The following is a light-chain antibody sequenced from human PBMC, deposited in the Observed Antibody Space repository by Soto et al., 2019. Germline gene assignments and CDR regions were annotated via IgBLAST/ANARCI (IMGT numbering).Light chain of an antibody. V-gene: IGLV1-44*01. J-gene: IGLJ2*01. Sequence: QLVLTQPPSASGTPGQRVTISCSGSSSNIGSNTVNWYQQLPGTAPKLLIYNNNQRPSGVPDRFSGSKSGTSASLAISGLQSEDEADYYCAAWDDSLNGVVFGGGTELTVL. CDR1: SSNIGSNT. CDR2: NNN. CDR3: AAWDDSLNGVV.